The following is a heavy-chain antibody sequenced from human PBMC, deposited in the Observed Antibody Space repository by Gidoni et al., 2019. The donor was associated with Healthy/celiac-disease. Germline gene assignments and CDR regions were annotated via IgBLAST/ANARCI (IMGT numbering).Heavy chain of an antibody. CDR3: ARDSSPSYDFLHYYYGMDV. Sequence: QVQLQESGPGLVKPSQTLSLTCPVSGGSIISGGYYWSWIRRHPGKGLEWIGYIYYSGSTYYNPSLKSRVTISVDTSKNQFSLKLSSVTAADTAVYYCARDSSPSYDFLHYYYGMDVWGQGTTVTVSS. J-gene: IGHJ6*02. V-gene: IGHV4-31*03. D-gene: IGHD3-3*01. CDR2: IYYSGST. CDR1: GGSIISGGYY.